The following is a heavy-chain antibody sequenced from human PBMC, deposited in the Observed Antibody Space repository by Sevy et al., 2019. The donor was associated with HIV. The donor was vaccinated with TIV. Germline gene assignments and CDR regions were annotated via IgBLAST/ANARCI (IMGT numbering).Heavy chain of an antibody. J-gene: IGHJ1*01. V-gene: IGHV3-30*04. CDR2: TSYDGSHK. CDR3: ARGENNDEFFQC. D-gene: IGHD1-26*01. CDR1: GFIFSNFA. Sequence: GGSLRLSCAASGFIFSNFAMHWVRQAPGKGLEWVAVTSYDGSHKYYADSVKDRFTVSRDNSRNILSLEMNSLRRDDTAVYYCARGENNDEFFQCWGQGTLVTVSS.